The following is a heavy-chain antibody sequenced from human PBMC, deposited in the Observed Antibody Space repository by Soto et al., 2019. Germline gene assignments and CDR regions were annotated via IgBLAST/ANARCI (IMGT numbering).Heavy chain of an antibody. V-gene: IGHV4-39*01. D-gene: IGHD3-9*01. CDR3: ARQAPYYDILTGLDY. Sequence: SETLSLTCTVSGGSISSSSYYWGWIRQPPGKGLEWIGSIYYSGSTYYNPSLKSRVTISVDTSKNQFSLKLSSVTAADTAVYYCARQAPYYDILTGLDYWGQGTLVTVSS. J-gene: IGHJ4*02. CDR1: GGSISSSSYY. CDR2: IYYSGST.